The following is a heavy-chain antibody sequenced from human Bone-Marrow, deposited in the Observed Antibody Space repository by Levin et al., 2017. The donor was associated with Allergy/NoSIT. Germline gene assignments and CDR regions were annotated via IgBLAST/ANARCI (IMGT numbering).Heavy chain of an antibody. Sequence: PGGSLRLSCAASGFNFNNYGMHWVRQAPGKGLEWVADIWHDGSKQDYADSVKGRFTISRDNSKNTLFLLMNSLRAEETAVYYCARSMGATWYGLDVWGQGTTVTVSS. J-gene: IGHJ6*02. CDR2: IWHDGSKQ. CDR3: ARSMGATWYGLDV. D-gene: IGHD3-16*01. CDR1: GFNFNNYG. V-gene: IGHV3-33*01.